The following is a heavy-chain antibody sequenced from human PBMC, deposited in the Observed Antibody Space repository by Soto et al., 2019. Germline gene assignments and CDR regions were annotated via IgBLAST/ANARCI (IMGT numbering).Heavy chain of an antibody. CDR1: GFTFSNSV. D-gene: IGHD3-10*01. V-gene: IGHV3-23*01. CDR2: ISATGTIS. CDR3: AKMAWLGDPPGGVF. J-gene: IGHJ4*02. Sequence: EVQLLESGGGFIQPGGSLGLSCAASGFTFSNSVMAWVRQAPGKGLEWVSAISATGTISFYGDSVKGRFTVSRDNSKDSLYLHMGSLRADDTCLYSCAKMAWLGDPPGGVFWGQGTLVTVSS.